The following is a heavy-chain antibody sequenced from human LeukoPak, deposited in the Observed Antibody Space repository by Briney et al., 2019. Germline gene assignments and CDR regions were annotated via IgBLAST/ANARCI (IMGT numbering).Heavy chain of an antibody. CDR3: AARPGEVAVPLDY. Sequence: GWSLRLSCAASGFTFSTFAMTWVRQAPGKGLEWVSLISGSGGITYYADSVNGRFTISRDNSKNTLYLQMHSLRAEDTAVYYCAARPGEVAVPLDYWGQGTLVTVSS. V-gene: IGHV3-23*01. CDR2: ISGSGGIT. J-gene: IGHJ4*02. CDR1: GFTFSTFA. D-gene: IGHD2-15*01.